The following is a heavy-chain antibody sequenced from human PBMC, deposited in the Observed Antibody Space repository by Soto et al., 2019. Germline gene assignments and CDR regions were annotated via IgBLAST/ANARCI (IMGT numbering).Heavy chain of an antibody. J-gene: IGHJ4*02. D-gene: IGHD3-22*01. CDR3: ATDGDYDSSNHWGGDGLEY. V-gene: IGHV1-18*01. Sequence: QVQLVQSGAEVRKPGASVKVSCKTAGYTFTTYGISWVRQAPGQGLEWMGWIGPYSGKTSYAQKFQDRVIVTKDTSTRTAYMELRSLRSDDTAVYYCATDGDYDSSNHWGGDGLEYWGQGTLVTVSS. CDR1: GYTFTTYG. CDR2: IGPYSGKT.